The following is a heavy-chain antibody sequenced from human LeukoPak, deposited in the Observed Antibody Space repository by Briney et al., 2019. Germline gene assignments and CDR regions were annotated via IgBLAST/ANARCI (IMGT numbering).Heavy chain of an antibody. CDR3: ARGGHSGQHYYYYYYYMDV. J-gene: IGHJ6*03. V-gene: IGHV4-59*11. D-gene: IGHD5-12*01. CDR2: IYHSGST. Sequence: SETLSLTCTVSGGPISTHYWIWIRQPPGGGLEWIGYIYHSGSTNYNPSLKSRVTISVDTSKNQFSLKLSAVTAADTAVYFCARGGHSGQHYYYYYYYMDVWGKGTTVTVSS. CDR1: GGPISTHY.